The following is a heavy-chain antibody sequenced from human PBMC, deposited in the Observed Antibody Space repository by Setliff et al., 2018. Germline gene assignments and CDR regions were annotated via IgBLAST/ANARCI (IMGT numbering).Heavy chain of an antibody. V-gene: IGHV1-69*13. CDR2: IIPIFRTA. D-gene: IGHD3-22*01. CDR3: ARGLSYYDSSGYLLAPYAFDI. CDR1: GYTFTSYA. J-gene: IGHJ3*02. Sequence: SVKVSCKASGYTFTSYAIHWVRQAPGQGLEWMGGIIPIFRTANYAQKFQGRVTITADESTSTAYMELSRLRSDDTAVYYCARGLSYYDSSGYLLAPYAFDIWGQGTMVTVSS.